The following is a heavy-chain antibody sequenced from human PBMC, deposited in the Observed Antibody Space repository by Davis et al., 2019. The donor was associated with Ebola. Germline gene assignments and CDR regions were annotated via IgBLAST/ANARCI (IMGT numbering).Heavy chain of an antibody. D-gene: IGHD3-22*01. CDR2: ISSSSSTI. Sequence: GESLKISCAASGFTFSNYNMNWVRQAPGKGLEWVSYISSSSSTIYYADPVKGRFTISRDNAKNSLYLQMNSLRDGDTAVYYCARGVLYYYDSSGHPGNYWGQGTLVTVSS. V-gene: IGHV3-48*02. CDR3: ARGVLYYYDSSGHPGNY. CDR1: GFTFSNYN. J-gene: IGHJ4*02.